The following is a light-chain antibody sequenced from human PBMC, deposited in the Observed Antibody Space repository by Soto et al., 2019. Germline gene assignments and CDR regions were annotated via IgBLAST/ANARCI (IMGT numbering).Light chain of an antibody. CDR1: QSVSSN. V-gene: IGKV3-15*01. J-gene: IGKJ1*01. CDR2: GAS. CDR3: QQYNNWPL. Sequence: EIVMTQSPATLSVSPGERATLSCRASQSVSSNLAGYQQKPGQAPRLLIYGASTRATGIPARISGSGSGTEFTITNSSLQSEDFAVYYCQQYNNWPLFGQGTKVEIK.